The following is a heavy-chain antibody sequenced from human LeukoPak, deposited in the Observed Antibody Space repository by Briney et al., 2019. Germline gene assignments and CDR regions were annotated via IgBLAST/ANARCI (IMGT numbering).Heavy chain of an antibody. V-gene: IGHV4-61*02. D-gene: IGHD3-9*01. Sequence: PSETLSLTCTVSGGPISSGSYYWSWIRQPAGKGLEWIGRMYSSGSTNYNPSLKSRVTISVDTSKNQFSLKLNSVTAADTAVYYCARQGRFFDWLFPYWGQGSLVTVSS. CDR3: ARQGRFFDWLFPY. CDR2: MYSSGST. CDR1: GGPISSGSYY. J-gene: IGHJ4*02.